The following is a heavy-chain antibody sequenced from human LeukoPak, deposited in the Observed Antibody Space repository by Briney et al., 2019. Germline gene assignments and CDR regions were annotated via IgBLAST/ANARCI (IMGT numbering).Heavy chain of an antibody. Sequence: SETLSLTCGVHGGPFSGYYWSWIRQPPGKGPEWIGEINHSGSTNYNPSLKSRVTISLDTSKNQFSLKLSSVTAADTAVYYCARGPRNMNSYYYYMDVWGKGTTVTVSS. CDR1: GGPFSGYY. CDR3: ARGPRNMNSYYYYMDV. CDR2: INHSGST. J-gene: IGHJ6*03. V-gene: IGHV4-34*01. D-gene: IGHD1-14*01.